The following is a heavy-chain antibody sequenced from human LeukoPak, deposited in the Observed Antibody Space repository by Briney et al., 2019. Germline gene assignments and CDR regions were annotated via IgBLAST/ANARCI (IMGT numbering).Heavy chain of an antibody. V-gene: IGHV3-30*18. D-gene: IGHD3-10*01. CDR2: ISYDGSNK. CDR1: GSTFSSYG. Sequence: PGGSLRLSCAASGSTFSSYGMHWVRQAPGKGLEWVAVISYDGSNKYYADSVKGRFTISRDNSKNTLYLQMNSLRAEDTAVYYCAKRVLSYFDYWGQGTLVTVSS. J-gene: IGHJ4*02. CDR3: AKRVLSYFDY.